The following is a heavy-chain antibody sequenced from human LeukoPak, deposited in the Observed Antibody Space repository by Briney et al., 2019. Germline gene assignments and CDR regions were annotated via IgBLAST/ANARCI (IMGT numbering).Heavy chain of an antibody. V-gene: IGHV3-30-3*01. Sequence: GRSLRLSCAASGFTFSSYAMHWVRQAPGKGLEWVAVIPYDGSNKYYADSVKGRFTISRDNSKNTLYLQMNSLRAEDTAVYYCAREGGEPWGQGTLVTVSS. CDR2: IPYDGSNK. CDR1: GFTFSSYA. CDR3: AREGGEP. J-gene: IGHJ4*02. D-gene: IGHD3-16*01.